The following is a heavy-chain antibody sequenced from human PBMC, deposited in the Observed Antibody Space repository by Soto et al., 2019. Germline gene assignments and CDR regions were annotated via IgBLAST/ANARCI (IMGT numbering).Heavy chain of an antibody. CDR2: IYYSGST. J-gene: IGHJ6*02. Sequence: QVQLQESGPGLVKPSQTLSLTCTVSGGSISSGGYYWSWIRQHPGKGLEWIGYIYYSGSTYYNPSLTSRVTISVDTSKNQFSLKLSSVTAADTAVYYCARSITMVRGVDSGSHYYYYGMDVWGQGTTVTVSS. CDR3: ARSITMVRGVDSGSHYYYYGMDV. CDR1: GGSISSGGYY. D-gene: IGHD3-10*01. V-gene: IGHV4-31*03.